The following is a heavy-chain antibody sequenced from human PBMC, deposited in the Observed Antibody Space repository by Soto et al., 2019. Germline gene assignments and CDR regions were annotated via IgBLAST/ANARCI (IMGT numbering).Heavy chain of an antibody. D-gene: IGHD3-22*01. V-gene: IGHV3-30*03. Sequence: QVQLVESGGGVVQPGRSLRLSCAASGFTFSSYGMHWVRQAPGKGLEWVAVISYDGSNKYYADSVKGRFTIPRDNSKNTLYLQMNSLRAEDTAVYYCAINMEGSGYYWGQGTLVTVSS. CDR3: AINMEGSGYY. CDR2: ISYDGSNK. CDR1: GFTFSSYG. J-gene: IGHJ4*02.